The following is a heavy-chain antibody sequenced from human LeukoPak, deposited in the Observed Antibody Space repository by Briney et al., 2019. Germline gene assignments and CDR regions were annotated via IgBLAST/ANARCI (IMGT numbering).Heavy chain of an antibody. CDR2: IYHSGST. CDR1: GGSISSSNW. Sequence: SETLSLTCAVSGGSISSSNWWSWVRQPPGKGLEWIGEIYHSGSTNYNPSLKSRVTISVDRSKNQFSLKLSSVTAADTAVYYCARRKNTAIAMVRGVRGGLNWFDPWGQGTLVTVSS. V-gene: IGHV4-4*02. D-gene: IGHD3-10*01. CDR3: ARRKNTAIAMVRGVRGGLNWFDP. J-gene: IGHJ5*02.